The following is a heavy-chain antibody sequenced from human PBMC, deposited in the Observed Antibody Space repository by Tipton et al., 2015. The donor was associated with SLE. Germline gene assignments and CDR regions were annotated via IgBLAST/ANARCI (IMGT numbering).Heavy chain of an antibody. J-gene: IGHJ5*02. CDR1: GGSISSSSYY. CDR3: AKDGVSDSGVGFEL. D-gene: IGHD1-26*01. V-gene: IGHV4-39*07. CDR2: IYYSGST. Sequence: TLSLTCPVSGGSISSSSYYWGWIRQPPGKGLEWIGSIYYSGSTYYNPSLKSRLTISVDTSKNQFSLKLRSVTAADTAVYFCAKDGVSDSGVGFELWGQGTLVTVSS.